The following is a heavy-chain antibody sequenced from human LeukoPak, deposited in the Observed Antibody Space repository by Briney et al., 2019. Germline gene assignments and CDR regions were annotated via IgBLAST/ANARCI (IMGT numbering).Heavy chain of an antibody. V-gene: IGHV4-39*01. J-gene: IGHJ4*02. CDR1: GGSISSSTYY. D-gene: IGHD3-10*01. Sequence: PSETLSLTCTVSGGSISSSTYYWGWIRQPPGKELEWIGSIYYSGSTYYNPSLKSRVTISVDTSKNQFSLKLSSVTAADTAVYYCARHPRFGELHGFDYWGQGTLVTVSS. CDR2: IYYSGST. CDR3: ARHPRFGELHGFDY.